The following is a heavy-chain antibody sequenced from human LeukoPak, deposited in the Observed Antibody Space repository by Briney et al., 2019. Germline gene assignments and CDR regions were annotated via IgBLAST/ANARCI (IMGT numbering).Heavy chain of an antibody. D-gene: IGHD2-2*01. V-gene: IGHV4-30-2*01. CDR2: IYHSGST. J-gene: IGHJ4*02. Sequence: SQTLSLTCTVSGGSISSGGYYWSWIRQPPGKGLEWIGYIYHSGSTYYNPSLKSRVTISVDRSKNQFSLKLSSVTAADTAVYYCARAIGYCSSTSCHLDYWGQGTLVTVSS. CDR3: ARAIGYCSSTSCHLDY. CDR1: GGSISSGGYY.